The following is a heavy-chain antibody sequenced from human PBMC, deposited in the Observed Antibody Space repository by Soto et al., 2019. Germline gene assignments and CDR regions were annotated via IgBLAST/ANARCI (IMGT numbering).Heavy chain of an antibody. CDR1: GYTFTSYG. CDR3: ARLAIGVVTASLFVPWFAP. J-gene: IGHJ5*02. V-gene: IGHV1-18*01. CDR2: ISAYNGNT. Sequence: QVQLVQSGAEVKKPGASVKVSCKASGYTFTSYGISWVRQAPGQGLEWMGWISAYNGNTNYAQKLQGRVTMTTDTSTSTGSMGVRSLRSDDTAVYYCARLAIGVVTASLFVPWFAPWGQGTLVTVSS. D-gene: IGHD2-21*02.